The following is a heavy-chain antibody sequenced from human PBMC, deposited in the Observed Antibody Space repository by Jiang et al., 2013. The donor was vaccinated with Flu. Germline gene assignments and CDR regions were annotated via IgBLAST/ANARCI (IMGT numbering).Heavy chain of an antibody. V-gene: IGHV4-34*01. CDR2: NHSGST. D-gene: IGHD2-2*01. J-gene: IGHJ6*02. CDR3: ARIVVPPSRKTPYYYYGMDV. Sequence: NHSGSTNYNPSLKSRVTISVDTSKNQFSLKLSSVTAADTAVYYCARIVVPPSRKTPYYYYGMDVWGQGTTVTVSS.